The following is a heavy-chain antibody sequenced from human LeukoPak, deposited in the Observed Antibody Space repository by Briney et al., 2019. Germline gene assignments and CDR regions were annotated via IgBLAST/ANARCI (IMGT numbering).Heavy chain of an antibody. Sequence: ASVNVSCKASGYTFTTYYMHWVRQAPGQGLEWMGIINPSGGSTTYAQKFQGRVTMTRDTSTSTVYMELSSLRSEDTAVYYCARVGRSSYGAFDYWGQGTLASVSS. J-gene: IGHJ4*02. V-gene: IGHV1-46*01. D-gene: IGHD4-17*01. CDR2: INPSGGST. CDR3: ARVGRSSYGAFDY. CDR1: GYTFTTYY.